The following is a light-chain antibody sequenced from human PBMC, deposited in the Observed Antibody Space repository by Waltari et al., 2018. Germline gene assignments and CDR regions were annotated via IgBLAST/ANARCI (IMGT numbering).Light chain of an antibody. J-gene: IGKJ4*01. CDR3: QQYYKTPS. CDR2: WAS. CDR1: QDILYNSNNKNY. V-gene: IGKV4-1*01. Sequence: DIVMTQSPGSLVVSLGERATINCKSGQDILYNSNNKNYLAWYQHKPGQSPKLLFYWASTRASGVPDRFSGSGSGTDVTLTISRVQAEDVAIYYCQQYYKTPSFGGGTKVE.